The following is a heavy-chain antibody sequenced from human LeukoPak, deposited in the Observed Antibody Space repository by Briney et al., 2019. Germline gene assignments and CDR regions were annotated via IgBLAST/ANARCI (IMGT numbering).Heavy chain of an antibody. J-gene: IGHJ5*02. Sequence: SETLSLTCAVSGYSINSGYSWTWLRHRPGKGLDWIGNIYHSGYAYYNPSLKSRVTISLDAPKNQFSLRLSSVTAADAAVYYCARNSSLTTLKGGWFDPWGQGTLVTVSS. CDR3: ARNSSLTTLKGGWFDP. D-gene: IGHD4-11*01. CDR2: IYHSGYA. CDR1: GYSINSGYS. V-gene: IGHV4-38-2*01.